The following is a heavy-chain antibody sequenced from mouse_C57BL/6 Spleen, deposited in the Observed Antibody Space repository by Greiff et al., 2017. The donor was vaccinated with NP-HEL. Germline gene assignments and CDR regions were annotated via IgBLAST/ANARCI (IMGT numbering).Heavy chain of an antibody. V-gene: IGHV1-59*01. Sequence: QVHVKQPGAELVRPGTSVKLSCKASGYTFTSYWMHWVKQRPGQGLEWIGVIDPSDSYTNYNQKFKGKATLTVDTSSSTADMQLSSLTSEDSAVYYCARRGEAMDYWGQGTSVTVSS. CDR2: IDPSDSYT. CDR1: GYTFTSYW. CDR3: ARRGEAMDY. J-gene: IGHJ4*01.